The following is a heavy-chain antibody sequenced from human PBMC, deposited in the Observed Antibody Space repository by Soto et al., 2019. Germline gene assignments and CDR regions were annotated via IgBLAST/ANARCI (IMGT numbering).Heavy chain of an antibody. Sequence: GESLKIPWNGSGYSFTSYWIGRVSKMTGKGLEWMGIIYPGDSDTRYSPSFQGQVTISADKSISTAYLQWSSLKASDTAMYYCAKTYYDFWSGYRAFDAFDIWGQGTMVTVSS. CDR3: AKTYYDFWSGYRAFDAFDI. D-gene: IGHD3-3*01. V-gene: IGHV5-51*01. CDR1: GYSFTSYW. CDR2: IYPGDSDT. J-gene: IGHJ3*02.